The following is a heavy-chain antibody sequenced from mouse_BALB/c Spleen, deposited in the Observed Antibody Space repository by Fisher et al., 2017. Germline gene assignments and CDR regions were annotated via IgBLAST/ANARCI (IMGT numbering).Heavy chain of an antibody. J-gene: IGHJ4*01. Sequence: KFKGKATLTADKSSSTAYMQLSSLTSEDSAVYYCARSGVRRYAMDYWGQGTSVTVSS. V-gene: IGHV1-4*01. D-gene: IGHD2-14*01. CDR3: SEDSAVYYCARSGVRRYAMDY.